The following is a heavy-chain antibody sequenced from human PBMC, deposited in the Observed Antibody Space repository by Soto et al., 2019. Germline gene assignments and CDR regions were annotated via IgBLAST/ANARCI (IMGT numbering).Heavy chain of an antibody. CDR1: GGSISSGGYS. J-gene: IGHJ5*02. V-gene: IGHV4-30-2*01. D-gene: IGHD2-2*01. CDR2: IYHSGST. CDR3: ARGWGPAASFDP. Sequence: PLSLTCAVSGGSISSGGYSWSWIRQPPGKGLEWIGYIYHSGSTYYNPSLKSRVTISVDRSKNQFSLKLSSVTAADTAVYYCARGWGPAASFDPWGQGTLVTVSS.